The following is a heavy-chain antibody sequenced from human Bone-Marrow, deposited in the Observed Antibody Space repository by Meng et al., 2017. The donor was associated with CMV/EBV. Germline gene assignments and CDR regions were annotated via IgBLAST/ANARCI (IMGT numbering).Heavy chain of an antibody. CDR2: INPNSGGT. D-gene: IGHD2-2*01. J-gene: IGHJ4*02. V-gene: IGHV1-2*02. Sequence: SGYLYTGYYIPWVRQAPGQGLEWMGWINPNSGGTNYAQKFQGRVTMTRDTSISTAYMELSRLRSDDTAIFYCARWRFQGPAARQPFDYWGQGTLVTVSS. CDR1: GYLYTGYY. CDR3: ARWRFQGPAARQPFDY.